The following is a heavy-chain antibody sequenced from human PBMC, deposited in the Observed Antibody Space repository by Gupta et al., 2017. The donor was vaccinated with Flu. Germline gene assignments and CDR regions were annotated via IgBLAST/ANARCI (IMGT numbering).Heavy chain of an antibody. CDR1: GFTFSSYA. CDR2: ISYDGSNK. J-gene: IGHJ4*02. CDR3: AKGEVGATTFLGPFDY. D-gene: IGHD1-26*01. Sequence: QVQLVESGGGVVQPGRSLRLSCAASGFTFSSYAMPWVRQAPGKGLEWVAVISYDGSNKYYADSVKGRFTISRDNSKNTLYLQMNSLRAEDTAVYYCAKGEVGATTFLGPFDYWGQGTLVTVSS. V-gene: IGHV3-30*18.